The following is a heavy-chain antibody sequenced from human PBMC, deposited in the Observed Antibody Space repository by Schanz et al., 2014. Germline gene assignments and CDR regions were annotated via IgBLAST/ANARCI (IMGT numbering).Heavy chain of an antibody. J-gene: IGHJ6*03. CDR2: IWSDGTNE. CDR1: GFTFNIYA. CDR3: AKGPYYYYYMDV. Sequence: AQLLDSGGGLAQPGGSLRLSCAASGFTFNIYAMSWVRQAPGKGLEWVAVIWSDGTNEYYADSVKGRFTISGDSSKYTVYLQMNSLRADDTAVYYCAKGPYYYYYMDVWGNGTTXTVSS. V-gene: IGHV3-33*08.